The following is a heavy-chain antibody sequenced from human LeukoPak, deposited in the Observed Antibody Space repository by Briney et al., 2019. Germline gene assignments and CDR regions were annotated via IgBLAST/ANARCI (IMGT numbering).Heavy chain of an antibody. D-gene: IGHD4-17*01. V-gene: IGHV3-30*03. CDR1: GFTFSSYS. J-gene: IGHJ4*02. CDR2: ILYDGHDK. Sequence: HPGGSLRLSCAASGFTFSSYSMNWVRQAPGKGLEWVAVILYDGHDKYYADSVKGRFTISRDNPKNTLYLQMNSLRDEDAAVYYCARGIITVTTPAYWGQGTLVTVSS. CDR3: ARGIITVTTPAY.